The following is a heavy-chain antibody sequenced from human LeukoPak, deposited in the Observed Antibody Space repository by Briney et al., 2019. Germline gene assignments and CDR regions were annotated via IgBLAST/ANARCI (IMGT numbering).Heavy chain of an antibody. D-gene: IGHD3-22*01. V-gene: IGHV1-18*01. CDR3: ARVQGSSGRDAFDI. J-gene: IGHJ3*02. CDR2: ISTYNGNT. Sequence: ASVKVSCKASGYTFTIYGISWVRQAPGQGLEWMGWISTYNGNTNYAQKLQGRVTMTTDTSTSTAYTELRSLRSDDTAVYYCARVQGSSGRDAFDIWGQGTMGTVSS. CDR1: GYTFTIYG.